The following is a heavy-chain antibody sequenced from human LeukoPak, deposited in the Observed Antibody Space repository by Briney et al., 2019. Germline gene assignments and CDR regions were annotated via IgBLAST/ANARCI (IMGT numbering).Heavy chain of an antibody. CDR1: GGTFSSHA. CDR3: ANSQERSYYGVY. D-gene: IGHD3-10*01. CDR2: IIPIFGTA. Sequence: WASVNVSCKASGGTFSSHAISWVRQAPGQGLEWMGGIIPIFGTANYAQKFQGRVTITADESTSTAYMELSSLRSEDTAVYYCANSQERSYYGVYWGQGTLVTVSS. V-gene: IGHV1-69*13. J-gene: IGHJ4*02.